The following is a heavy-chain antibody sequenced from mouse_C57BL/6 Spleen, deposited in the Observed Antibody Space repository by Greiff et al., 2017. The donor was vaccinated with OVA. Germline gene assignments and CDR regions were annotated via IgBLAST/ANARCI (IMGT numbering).Heavy chain of an antibody. J-gene: IGHJ4*01. CDR1: GFTFNTYA. CDR2: IRSKSSNYAT. D-gene: IGHD1-1*01. Sequence: EVQVVESGGGLVQPKGSLKLSCAASGFTFNTYAMHWVRQAPGKGLEWVARIRSKSSNYATYYADSVKDRFTISRDDSQSMLYLQMNNLKTEDTAMYYCVRDGITTVGDYAMDYWGQGTSVTVSS. V-gene: IGHV10-3*01. CDR3: VRDGITTVGDYAMDY.